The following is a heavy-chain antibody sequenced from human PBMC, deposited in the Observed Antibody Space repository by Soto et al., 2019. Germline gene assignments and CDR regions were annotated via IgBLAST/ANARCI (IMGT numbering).Heavy chain of an antibody. CDR2: IYRGET. D-gene: IGHD5-12*01. V-gene: IGHV3-74*01. Sequence: SLRLSCVTSGFPFSNYWMHWVRQAPGKGLVWVSRIYRGETYYADSGKGRFTVSRDNAKNTLYLQMNSLGAEDTAIYYFLRGNTGYGNFDSWRQGILVTVS. CDR1: GFPFSNYW. J-gene: IGHJ4*02. CDR3: LRGNTGYGNFDS.